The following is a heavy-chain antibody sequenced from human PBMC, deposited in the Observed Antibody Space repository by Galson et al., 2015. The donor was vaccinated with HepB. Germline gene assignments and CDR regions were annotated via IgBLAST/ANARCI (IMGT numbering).Heavy chain of an antibody. CDR1: GFTFDDYA. Sequence: SLRLSCAASGFTFDDYAMHWVRQAPGKGLEWVSGISWNSGSIGYADSVKGRFTISRDNAKNSLYLQMNSLRAEDTALYYCAKGTNTNRSDGVRRFDIWGQGTMVTVSS. V-gene: IGHV3-9*01. D-gene: IGHD1-14*01. J-gene: IGHJ3*02. CDR2: ISWNSGSI. CDR3: AKGTNTNRSDGVRRFDI.